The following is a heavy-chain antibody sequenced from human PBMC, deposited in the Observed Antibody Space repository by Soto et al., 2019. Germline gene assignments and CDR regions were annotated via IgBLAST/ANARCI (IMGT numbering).Heavy chain of an antibody. D-gene: IGHD3-22*01. J-gene: IGHJ4*02. CDR2: IIPIFGTA. Sequence: SVKVSCKASGGTFSSYAISWVRQAPGRGLEWMGGIIPIFGTANYAQKFQGRVTITADESTSTAYMELSSLRSEDTAVYYCARHYYDSSGYRSNIDYWGQGTLVTVSS. CDR3: ARHYYDSSGYRSNIDY. V-gene: IGHV1-69*13. CDR1: GGTFSSYA.